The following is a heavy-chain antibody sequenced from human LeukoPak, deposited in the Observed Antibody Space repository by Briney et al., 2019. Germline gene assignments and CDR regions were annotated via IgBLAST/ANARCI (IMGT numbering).Heavy chain of an antibody. CDR3: ARASGGGQTSFDI. Sequence: AASVKVSCKASGYRFTAYSIHWVRQAPGLGLEWMGWINPNNGDTKTAQNFQGRITMTRDTSISTVYMQLSSLRSDDTAVFYCARASGGGQTSFDIWGQGTVVTVSS. V-gene: IGHV1-2*02. J-gene: IGHJ3*02. D-gene: IGHD3-16*01. CDR2: INPNNGDT. CDR1: GYRFTAYS.